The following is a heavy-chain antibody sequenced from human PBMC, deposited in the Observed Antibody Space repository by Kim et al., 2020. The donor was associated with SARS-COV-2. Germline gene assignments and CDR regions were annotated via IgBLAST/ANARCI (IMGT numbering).Heavy chain of an antibody. CDR2: IKKRIENGAT. V-gene: IGHV3-15*01. CDR1: GFDFSNVW. CDR3: TTRVVTTSDF. D-gene: IGHD3-3*01. J-gene: IGHJ4*02. Sequence: GGSLRLSCTASGFDFSNVWMNWVRQAPGKGPEWVGRIKKRIENGATDYIAAVKDRFIISRDDSTNTVYLQMNSLKIEDTAVYYCTTRVVTTSDFWGQGTLVTVAS.